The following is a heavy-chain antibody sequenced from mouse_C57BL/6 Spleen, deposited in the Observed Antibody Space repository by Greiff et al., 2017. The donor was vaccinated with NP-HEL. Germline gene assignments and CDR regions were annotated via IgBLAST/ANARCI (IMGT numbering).Heavy chain of an antibody. CDR3: TRGGDYYYAMDY. J-gene: IGHJ4*01. CDR1: GFTFSSYA. V-gene: IGHV5-9-1*02. Sequence: EVQLVESGEGLVKPGGSLKLSCAASGFTFSSYAMSWVRQTPEKRLEWVAYISSGGGYIYYADTVKGRFTISRDNARNTLYLQMSSLKSEDTAMYYCTRGGDYYYAMDYWGQGTSVTVSS. CDR2: ISSGGGYI.